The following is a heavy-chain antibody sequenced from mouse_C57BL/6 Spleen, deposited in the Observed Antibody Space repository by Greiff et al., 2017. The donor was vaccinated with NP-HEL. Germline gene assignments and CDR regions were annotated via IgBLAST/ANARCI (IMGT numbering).Heavy chain of an antibody. V-gene: IGHV6-6*01. J-gene: IGHJ3*01. CDR3: TLIYYDYDWFAY. D-gene: IGHD2-4*01. CDR2: IRNKANNHAT. Sequence: EVQRVESGGGLVQPGGSMKLSCAASGFTFSDAWMDWVRQSPEKGLEWVAEIRNKANNHATYYAESVKGRFTISRDDSKSSVYLQMNSLRAEDTGIYYCTLIYYDYDWFAYWGQGTLVTVSA. CDR1: GFTFSDAW.